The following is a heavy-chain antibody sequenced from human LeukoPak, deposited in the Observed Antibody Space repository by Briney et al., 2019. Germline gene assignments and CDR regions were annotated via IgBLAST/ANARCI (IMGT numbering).Heavy chain of an antibody. CDR2: SSSGSTI. V-gene: IGHV3-48*03. CDR1: GFTFSIYE. D-gene: IGHD6-19*01. Sequence: GGSLRLSCAASGFTFSIYEMKWVRRAPGKGLEWVSSSSGSTIYYADSVKGRFTISRDNAKNSLYLQMNSLRAEDTAIYYCAREDSSGLDYWRQGTLVTVSS. CDR3: AREDSSGLDY. J-gene: IGHJ4*02.